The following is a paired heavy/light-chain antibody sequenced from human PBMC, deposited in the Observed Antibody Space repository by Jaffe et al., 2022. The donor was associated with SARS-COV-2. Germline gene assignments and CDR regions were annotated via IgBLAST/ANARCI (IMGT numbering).Light chain of an antibody. V-gene: IGLV1-40*01. CDR3: QSYDSSLSGSV. J-gene: IGLJ2*01. CDR1: SSNIGAGYD. Sequence: QSVLTQPPSVSGAPGQRVTISCTGSSSNIGAGYDVHWYQHLLGSAPKLLIYGDTNRPSGVPDRFSGSKSGTSASLAITGLQAEDEADYYCQSYDSSLSGSVFGGGTKLTVL. CDR2: GDT.
Heavy chain of an antibody. CDR2: INQDGNEK. J-gene: IGHJ6*03. Sequence: EVQLVESGGDLVQPGGSLRISCAASGLTFSSYWMTWVRQAPGKGLEWVANINQDGNEKYYVDSVKGRFTISRDNAKNSLYLQMNSLRAEDTAVYYCARGLADYGSGTIKYYYYMSVWGKGTTVTVSS. D-gene: IGHD3-10*01. V-gene: IGHV3-7*01. CDR1: GLTFSSYW. CDR3: ARGLADYGSGTIKYYYYMSV.